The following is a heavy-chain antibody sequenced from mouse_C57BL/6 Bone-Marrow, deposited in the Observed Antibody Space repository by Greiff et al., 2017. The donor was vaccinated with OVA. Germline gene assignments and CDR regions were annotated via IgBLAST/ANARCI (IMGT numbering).Heavy chain of an antibody. CDR2: IFPGSGST. CDR1: GYTFTSHW. D-gene: IGHD1-1*01. V-gene: IGHV1-56*01. Sequence: QVQLQQSGPELVRPGASVKISCKAPGYTFTSHWMQWVRQRPGQGLEWIGEIFPGSGSTYYNEKFKGKATLTVDTSSSTAYMQLSSLTYEDSAVYYCARDYGSSYAWFAYWGQGTLVTVSA. CDR3: ARDYGSSYAWFAY. J-gene: IGHJ3*01.